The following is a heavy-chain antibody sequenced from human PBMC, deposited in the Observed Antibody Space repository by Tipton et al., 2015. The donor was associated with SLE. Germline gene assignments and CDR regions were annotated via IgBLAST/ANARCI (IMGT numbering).Heavy chain of an antibody. CDR1: GGSVTTSGYF. V-gene: IGHV4-31*03. J-gene: IGHJ3*02. CDR2: ISYDGRT. CDR3: ARGPNWGLDDAFDI. Sequence: TLSLTCTVSGGSVTTSGYFWSRVRQHRGKGLEWIGCISYDGRTKYNPSLKSRLIISLDTSKNQFSLRLSSVTAADTAVYFCARGPNWGLDDAFDIWGQGTMVSVSS. D-gene: IGHD7-27*01.